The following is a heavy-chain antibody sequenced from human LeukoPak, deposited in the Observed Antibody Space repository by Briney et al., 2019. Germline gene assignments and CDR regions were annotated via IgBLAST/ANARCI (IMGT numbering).Heavy chain of an antibody. D-gene: IGHD1-26*01. CDR2: IYYSGST. J-gene: IGHJ5*02. Sequence: SETLSLTCTVSGGSISSSSYYWGWIRQPPGKELEWIGSIYYSGSTYYNPSLESRVTISVDTSKNQFSLKLSSVTAAGTAVYYCARGLSYCDWFDPWGQGTLVTVSS. CDR3: ARGLSYCDWFDP. V-gene: IGHV4-39*01. CDR1: GGSISSSSYY.